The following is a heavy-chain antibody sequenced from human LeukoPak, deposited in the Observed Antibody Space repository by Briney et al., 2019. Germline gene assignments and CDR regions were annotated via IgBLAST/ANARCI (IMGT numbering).Heavy chain of an antibody. CDR3: ARHSGEHRDYDKDYYYYYGMAV. CDR1: GDSINYYY. D-gene: IGHD3-10*01. V-gene: IGHV4-59*08. Sequence: SETLSLTCTVSGDSINYYYWSWIRQSPGKGLEWIGYIHYTGTTNYNPSLKSRVTISVDTSKSQVSLRLTSVTAADTAVYYCARHSGEHRDYDKDYYYYYGMAVWAQGTTVTASS. J-gene: IGHJ6*02. CDR2: IHYTGTT.